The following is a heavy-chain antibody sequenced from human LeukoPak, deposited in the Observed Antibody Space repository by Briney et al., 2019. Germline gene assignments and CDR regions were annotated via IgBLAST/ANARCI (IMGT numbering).Heavy chain of an antibody. CDR3: AKSGIVVVTAILCFDY. CDR1: GFTFSSYA. V-gene: IGHV3-23*01. J-gene: IGHJ4*02. Sequence: PGGSLRLSCAASGFTFSSYAMSWVRQAPGKGLEWVSAISGSGGSTYYADSVKGRFTISRDNSKNTLYLQMNSLRAEDTAVYYCAKSGIVVVTAILCFDYWGQGTLVTVSS. D-gene: IGHD2-21*02. CDR2: ISGSGGST.